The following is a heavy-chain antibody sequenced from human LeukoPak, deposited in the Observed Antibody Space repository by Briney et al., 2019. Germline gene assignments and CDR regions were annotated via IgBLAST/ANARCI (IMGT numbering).Heavy chain of an antibody. V-gene: IGHV4-59*01. D-gene: IGHD6-13*01. CDR1: GGSISSYY. Sequence: SETLSLTCTVSGGSISSYYWSWIRQPPGKGLEWIGYIYYSGSTNYNPSLKSRVTISVDTSKNQFSLKLSSVTAADTAVYYCARLILSSWYAFDIWGQGTMVTVSS. CDR3: ARLILSSWYAFDI. J-gene: IGHJ3*02. CDR2: IYYSGST.